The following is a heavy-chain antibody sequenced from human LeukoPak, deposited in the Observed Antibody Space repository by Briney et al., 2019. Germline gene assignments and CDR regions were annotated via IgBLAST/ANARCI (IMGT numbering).Heavy chain of an antibody. V-gene: IGHV4-59*12. CDR2: IYYSGST. CDR3: ARDQYYYDSSGYYYLESYYFDY. Sequence: SETLSLTCTVSGDSISSYYWSWIRQPPGKGLEWIGYIYYSGSTNYNPSLKSRVTMSVDTSKNQFSLKLSSVTAADTAVYYCARDQYYYDSSGYYYLESYYFDYWGQRTLVTVSS. J-gene: IGHJ4*02. CDR1: GDSISSYY. D-gene: IGHD3-22*01.